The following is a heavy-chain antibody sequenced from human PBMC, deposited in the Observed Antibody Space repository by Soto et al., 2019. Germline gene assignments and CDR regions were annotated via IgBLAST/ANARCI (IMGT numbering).Heavy chain of an antibody. J-gene: IGHJ4*02. CDR3: ARLVYDTRLDYLYFDF. V-gene: IGHV4-4*02. D-gene: IGHD3-16*01. Sequence: SETLSLTCTVSGVSISSGNWWTWVRQSPRKGLEYIGEIFHDGTANYFPSFERRVAMSVDKSKNQFSLKLTSVTAADAAIYYCARLVYDTRLDYLYFDFWGQGAQVTVSS. CDR2: IFHDGTA. CDR1: GVSISSGNW.